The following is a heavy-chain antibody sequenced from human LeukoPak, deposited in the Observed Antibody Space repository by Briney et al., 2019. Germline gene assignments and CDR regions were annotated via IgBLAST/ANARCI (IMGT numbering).Heavy chain of an antibody. CDR3: ATGWYYYDSSGYYYSPTGY. D-gene: IGHD3-22*01. CDR2: FDPEDGET. Sequence: ASVKVSCKVSGYTLTELSMHWVRQAPGKGLEWMGGFDPEDGETIYAQKFQGRVTMTEDTSTDTAYMELSSLRSEDTAVYYCATGWYYYDSSGYYYSPTGYWGRGTLVTVSS. J-gene: IGHJ4*02. V-gene: IGHV1-24*01. CDR1: GYTLTELS.